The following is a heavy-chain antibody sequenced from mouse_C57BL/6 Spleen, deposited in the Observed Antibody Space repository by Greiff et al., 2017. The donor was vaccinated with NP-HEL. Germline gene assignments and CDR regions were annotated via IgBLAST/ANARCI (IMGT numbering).Heavy chain of an antibody. D-gene: IGHD1-1*01. CDR3: VRHLDYYGSSYWYFDV. CDR1: GFSFNTYA. V-gene: IGHV10-1*01. J-gene: IGHJ1*03. CDR2: IRSKSNNYAT. Sequence: EVQLVESGGGLVQPKGSLKLSCAASGFSFNTYAMNWVRQAPGKGLEWVARIRSKSNNYATYYADSVKDRFTISRDDSESMLYLQMNNLKTEDTAMYYCVRHLDYYGSSYWYFDVWGTGTTVTVSS.